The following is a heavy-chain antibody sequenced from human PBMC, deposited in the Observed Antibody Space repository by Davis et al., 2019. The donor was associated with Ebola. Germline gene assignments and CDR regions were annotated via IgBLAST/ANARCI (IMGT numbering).Heavy chain of an antibody. V-gene: IGHV1-46*01. CDR1: GYTFTSYY. Sequence: ASVKVSCKASGYTFTSYYMHWVRQAPGQGLEWMGIINPSGGSTSYAQKFQGRVTMTRDTSTSTVYMELSSLRSEDTAVYYCARDPSQDIVATKWSWFDPWGQGTLVTVSS. CDR3: ARDPSQDIVATKWSWFDP. CDR2: INPSGGST. J-gene: IGHJ5*02. D-gene: IGHD5-12*01.